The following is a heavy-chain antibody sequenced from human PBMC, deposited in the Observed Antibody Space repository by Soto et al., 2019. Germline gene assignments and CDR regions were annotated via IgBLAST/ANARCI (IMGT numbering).Heavy chain of an antibody. CDR2: MNPASGGT. CDR1: GYTFTAYY. J-gene: IGHJ4*02. Sequence: QVQLVQSGAEVKKTGASVKVSCKASGYTFTAYYIHWVRQAPGQGLEWMGWMNPASGGTDFAQKFKGRVTMTRDTTIRTAYMELTGLTSDDTAVYYCERQSDLSSCWHLGDHWGQGTLVTVSS. V-gene: IGHV1-2*02. CDR3: ERQSDLSSCWHLGDH. D-gene: IGHD6-19*01.